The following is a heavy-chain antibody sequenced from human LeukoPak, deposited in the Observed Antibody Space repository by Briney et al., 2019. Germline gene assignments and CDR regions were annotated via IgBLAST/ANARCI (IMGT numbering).Heavy chain of an antibody. V-gene: IGHV3-30*18. CDR1: GFTFSSYD. D-gene: IGHD1-26*01. Sequence: PGGSLRLSCAASGFTFSSYDMHWVRQAPGKGLEWVAVISYDGSNKYYADSAKGRFTISRDNSKNTLYLQMNSLRAEDTAVYYCAKESGIVGATREDYWGQGTLVTVSS. J-gene: IGHJ4*02. CDR3: AKESGIVGATREDY. CDR2: ISYDGSNK.